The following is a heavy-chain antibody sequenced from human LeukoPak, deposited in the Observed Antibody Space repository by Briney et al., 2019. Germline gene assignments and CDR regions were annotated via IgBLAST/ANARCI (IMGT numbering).Heavy chain of an antibody. D-gene: IGHD4-17*01. CDR2: ISTNGGST. CDR3: ARGTLTTY. CDR1: GFTFSSYA. Sequence: PGGSLRLSCAASGFTFSSYAMHWVRQAPGKGLEYVSGISTNGGSTYYADSVKGRFTISRDNAKNSLYLQMNSLRAEDTAVYYCARGTLTTYWGQGTLVTVSS. J-gene: IGHJ4*02. V-gene: IGHV3-64*04.